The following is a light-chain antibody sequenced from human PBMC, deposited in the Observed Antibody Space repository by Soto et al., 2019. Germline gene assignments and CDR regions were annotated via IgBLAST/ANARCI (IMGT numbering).Light chain of an antibody. J-gene: IGKJ1*01. CDR2: GES. Sequence: EIVMTKSPATLSVSPGKRATLSCRASQSVSSNLAWYQQKPGQAPRLLIYGESARATGIPARFSGSGSGTEFTLTISSLQSEDFAVYYCQQYYDCPRTFGQGTKVDIK. CDR3: QQYYDCPRT. CDR1: QSVSSN. V-gene: IGKV3-15*01.